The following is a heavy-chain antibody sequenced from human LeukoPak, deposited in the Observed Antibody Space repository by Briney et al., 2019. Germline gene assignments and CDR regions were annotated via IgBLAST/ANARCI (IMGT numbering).Heavy chain of an antibody. CDR3: ARSTIFGVVSRGAIDY. V-gene: IGHV4-30-2*01. CDR1: GGSISSGGYY. CDR2: IYHSGST. D-gene: IGHD3-3*01. Sequence: SQTLSLTCTVSGGSISSGGYYWSWIRQPPGKGLEWFGYIYHSGSTYYNPSLKSRVTISVDRSKNQFSLKLSSVTAADTAVYYCARSTIFGVVSRGAIDYWGQGTLVTVSS. J-gene: IGHJ4*02.